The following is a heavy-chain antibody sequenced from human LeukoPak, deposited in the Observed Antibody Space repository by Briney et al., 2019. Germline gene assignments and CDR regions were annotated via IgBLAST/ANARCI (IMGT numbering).Heavy chain of an antibody. V-gene: IGHV3-30*18. CDR1: GLTFKSYA. Sequence: GGSLRLSCAASGLTFKSYAMCWVRQAPGKGLEWVAVISYDGSNKYYADSVKGRFTISRDNSKNTLYLQMNSLRAEDTAVYYCAKDFYGSGSYHYYYYYGMDVWGNGTTVTVSS. D-gene: IGHD3-10*01. CDR3: AKDFYGSGSYHYYYYYGMDV. J-gene: IGHJ6*04. CDR2: ISYDGSNK.